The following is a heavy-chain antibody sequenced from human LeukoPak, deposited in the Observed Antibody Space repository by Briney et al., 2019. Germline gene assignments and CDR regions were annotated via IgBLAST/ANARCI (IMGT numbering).Heavy chain of an antibody. CDR2: ISSNGGST. J-gene: IGHJ4*02. D-gene: IGHD3-22*01. CDR3: VKAYYYDSSGSHYFDY. CDR1: GFTFSSYA. V-gene: IGHV3-64D*06. Sequence: GGSLRLSCAASGFTFSSYAMHWVRQAPGKGLEYVSAISSNGGSTYYADSVKGRFTISRDNSKNTLYLQMSSLRAEDTAVYYCVKAYYYDSSGSHYFDYWGQGTLVTVSS.